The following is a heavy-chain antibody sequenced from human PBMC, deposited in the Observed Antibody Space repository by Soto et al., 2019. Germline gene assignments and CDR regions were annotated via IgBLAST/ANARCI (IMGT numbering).Heavy chain of an antibody. D-gene: IGHD1-26*01. Sequence: GESLKISCKGSGYSFTNYWIGWVRQMPGKGLEWMGLIYPGDSDIRYSPSFQGRVTISADKSISTAYLQWSSLKASDTAMYYCVRNAYSGSPFDYWGQGTLVTVSS. J-gene: IGHJ4*02. CDR1: GYSFTNYW. V-gene: IGHV5-51*01. CDR2: IYPGDSDI. CDR3: VRNAYSGSPFDY.